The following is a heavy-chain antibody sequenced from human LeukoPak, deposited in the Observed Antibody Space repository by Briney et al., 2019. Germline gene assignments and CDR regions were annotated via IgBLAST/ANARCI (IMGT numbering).Heavy chain of an antibody. Sequence: QPGGSLRLSCAASGFTFSSYAMSWVRQAPGKGLEWASAISGSGGSTYYADSVKGRFTISRDNSKNTLYLQMNSLRAEDTAVYYCAKGAAAGNYYYYGMDVWGQGTTVTVSS. CDR2: ISGSGGST. J-gene: IGHJ6*02. D-gene: IGHD6-13*01. V-gene: IGHV3-23*01. CDR1: GFTFSSYA. CDR3: AKGAAAGNYYYYGMDV.